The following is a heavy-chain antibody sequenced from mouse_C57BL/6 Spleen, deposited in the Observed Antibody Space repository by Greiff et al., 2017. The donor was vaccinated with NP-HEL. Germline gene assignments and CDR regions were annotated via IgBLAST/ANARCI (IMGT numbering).Heavy chain of an antibody. CDR1: GYTFTSYW. CDR3: AREPGGDYYGSSHWYFDV. J-gene: IGHJ1*03. Sequence: QVQLQQSGTELVKPGASVKLSCKASGYTFTSYWMHWVKQRPGQGLEWIGNINPSNGGTNYNEKFKSKATLTVDKSSSTAYMQLSSLTSEDSAVYYCAREPGGDYYGSSHWYFDVWGTGTTVTVSS. CDR2: INPSNGGT. D-gene: IGHD1-1*01. V-gene: IGHV1-53*01.